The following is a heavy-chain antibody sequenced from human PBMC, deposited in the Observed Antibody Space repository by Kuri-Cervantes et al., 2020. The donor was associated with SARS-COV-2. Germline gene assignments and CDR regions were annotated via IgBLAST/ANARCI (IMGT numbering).Heavy chain of an antibody. D-gene: IGHD6-13*01. CDR1: GGSISSYY. J-gene: IGHJ4*02. CDR2: IYYSGST. Sequence: SETLSLTCTVSGGSISSYYWSWIRQPPGKGLEWIGYIYYSGSTNYNPSLKSRVTISVDTSKNQFSLKLSSVAAADTAVYYCARGYSSWYYYNTYLDYWGQGTLVTVSS. CDR3: ARGYSSWYYYNTYLDY. V-gene: IGHV4-59*01.